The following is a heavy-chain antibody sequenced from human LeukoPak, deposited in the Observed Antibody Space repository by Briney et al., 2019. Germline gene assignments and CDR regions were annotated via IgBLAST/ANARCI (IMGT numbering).Heavy chain of an antibody. J-gene: IGHJ4*02. CDR2: ISYDGSNK. CDR3: AREKTACGGDCYDS. V-gene: IGHV3-30-3*01. D-gene: IGHD2-21*01. Sequence: PGRSLRLSCAASGFTFSSYAMHWVRQAPGKGLEWVALISYDGSNKYYADSVKGRFTISRDNSKNTLYLQMNSLRAEDTTVYYCAREKTACGGDCYDSWGQGTLVTVSS. CDR1: GFTFSSYA.